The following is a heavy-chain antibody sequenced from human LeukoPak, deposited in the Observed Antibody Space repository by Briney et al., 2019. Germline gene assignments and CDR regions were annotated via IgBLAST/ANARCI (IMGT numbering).Heavy chain of an antibody. V-gene: IGHV3-23*01. CDR2: IRSNGDTT. J-gene: IGHJ4*02. CDR3: AKGQELDDGVFDS. D-gene: IGHD1-1*01. CDR1: GFTFSTYA. Sequence: GGSLRLSCAASGFTFSTYAMSWVRQAPGKGLEWVSTIRSNGDTTYNADSVKGRFTISRDNSKNTLYLELNSLRVEDTATFYCAKGQELDDGVFDSWGQGTLVTVSS.